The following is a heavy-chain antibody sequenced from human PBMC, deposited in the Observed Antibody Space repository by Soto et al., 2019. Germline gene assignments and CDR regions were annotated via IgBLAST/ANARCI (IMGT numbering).Heavy chain of an antibody. Sequence: QVQLVQSGAEVKKPGSSVKVTCKASGGTFSSNAISWVRQAPGQGLEWMGGIIPIFGTAHYAQKFQGRVTIYAGRTTRTGSKEPSSPKSEETGVNFLAAGGRGYSSAPRFYFEFWGQGTLVTVSS. D-gene: IGHD5-18*01. V-gene: IGHV1-69*12. J-gene: IGHJ4*02. CDR2: IIPIFGTA. CDR3: AAGGRGYSSAPRFYFEF. CDR1: GGTFSSNA.